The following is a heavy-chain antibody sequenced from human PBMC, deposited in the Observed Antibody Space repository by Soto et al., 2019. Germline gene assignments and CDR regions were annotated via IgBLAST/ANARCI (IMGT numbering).Heavy chain of an antibody. D-gene: IGHD2-2*01. V-gene: IGHV4-59*01. CDR1: GGSISSYY. J-gene: IGHJ4*02. CDR2: IYYSGST. Sequence: SETLSLTCTVSGGSISSYYWSWIRQPPGKGLEWIGYIYYSGSTNYNPSLKSRVTISVDTSKNQFSLNLTSVTAADTAMYYCARGYCSSTSCYEFDYWGPGALVTVSS. CDR3: ARGYCSSTSCYEFDY.